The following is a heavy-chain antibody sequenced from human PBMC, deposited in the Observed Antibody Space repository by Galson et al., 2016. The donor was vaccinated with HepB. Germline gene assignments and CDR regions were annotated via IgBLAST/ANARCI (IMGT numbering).Heavy chain of an antibody. CDR3: ARGGFGELLDD. CDR2: IVPVFGTT. Sequence: SVKVSCKVSGDTLSNSVITWVRQAPGPGLEWMGGIVPVFGTTNYAQKFQGRVTITTDESTGIVYMDLSSLKSEDTAVYYCARGGFGELLDDWGQGTLVTVSS. CDR1: GDTLSNSV. D-gene: IGHD3-10*01. J-gene: IGHJ4*02. V-gene: IGHV1-69*05.